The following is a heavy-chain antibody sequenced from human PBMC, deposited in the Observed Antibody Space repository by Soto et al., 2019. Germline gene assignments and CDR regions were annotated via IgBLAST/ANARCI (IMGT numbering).Heavy chain of an antibody. CDR1: GGSFSGYY. D-gene: IGHD2-2*01. V-gene: IGHV4-34*01. CDR2: INHSGST. CDR3: ARGAWEYCSSTSCYFWNYYYYGMDV. J-gene: IGHJ6*02. Sequence: SETLPLTCAVYGGSFSGYYWSWIRQPPGKGLEWIGEINHSGSTNYNPSLKSRVTISVDTSKNQFSLKLSSVTAADTAVYYCARGAWEYCSSTSCYFWNYYYYGMDVWGQGTTVTVSS.